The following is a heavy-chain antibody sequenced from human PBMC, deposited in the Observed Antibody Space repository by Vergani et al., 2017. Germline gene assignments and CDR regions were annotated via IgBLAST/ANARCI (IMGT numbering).Heavy chain of an antibody. J-gene: IGHJ3*02. CDR3: AREWERPGASCAFDI. Sequence: QVQLVQSGAEVKKPGSSVKVSCKASGGTFSSYAISWVRQAPGQGLEWMGRIIPILGIANYAQKFQGRVTITADKSTSTAYMELSSLRSEDTAVYYCAREWERPGASCAFDIWGQGTMVTVSS. CDR2: IIPILGIA. CDR1: GGTFSSYA. V-gene: IGHV1-69*04. D-gene: IGHD1-26*01.